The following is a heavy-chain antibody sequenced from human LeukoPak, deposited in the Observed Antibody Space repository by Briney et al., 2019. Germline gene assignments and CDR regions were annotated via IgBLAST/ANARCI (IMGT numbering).Heavy chain of an antibody. V-gene: IGHV1-69*01. Sequence: SVKVSCKASGGTFSSYAISWVRQAPGQGLEWMGGIIPIFGTANYAQKFQGRVTITADESTSTAHMELSSLRSEDTAVYYCASGDYDILTGYLDYWGQGTLVTVSS. CDR3: ASGDYDILTGYLDY. CDR1: GGTFSSYA. D-gene: IGHD3-9*01. J-gene: IGHJ4*02. CDR2: IIPIFGTA.